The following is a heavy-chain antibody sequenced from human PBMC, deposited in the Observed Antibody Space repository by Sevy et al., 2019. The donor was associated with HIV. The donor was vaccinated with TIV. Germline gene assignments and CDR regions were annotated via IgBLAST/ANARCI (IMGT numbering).Heavy chain of an antibody. V-gene: IGHV3-48*01. CDR3: ARGTGSGSFLFDY. Sequence: GGSLRLTCAASGFTFSSYSMSWVRQTPGKGLEWLSLIRSSSSTIHHADSVKGRFTISRDNAKNSLYLQMNSLRAEDTAMYYCARGTGSGSFLFDYWGQGTLVTVSS. J-gene: IGHJ4*02. CDR2: IRSSSSTI. D-gene: IGHD3-10*01. CDR1: GFTFSSYS.